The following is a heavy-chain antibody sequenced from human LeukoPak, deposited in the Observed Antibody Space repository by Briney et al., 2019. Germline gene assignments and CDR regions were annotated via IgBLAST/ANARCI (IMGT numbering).Heavy chain of an antibody. CDR3: AIGYYDSSGYFDY. V-gene: IGHV4-39*07. CDR1: GGSISSSSYY. D-gene: IGHD3-22*01. J-gene: IGHJ4*02. Sequence: SETLSLSCTVSGGSISSSSYYWGWIPQPPGKGLEWTRSIYYSGSTYYNPSIKSRVTISVDTSKNQFSQKLSSMTAADTAVYYCAIGYYDSSGYFDYWGQGPLVIVSA. CDR2: IYYSGST.